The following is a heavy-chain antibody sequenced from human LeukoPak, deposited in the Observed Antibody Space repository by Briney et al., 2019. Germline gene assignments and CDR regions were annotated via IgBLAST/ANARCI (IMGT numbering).Heavy chain of an antibody. D-gene: IGHD6-19*01. J-gene: IGHJ5*02. CDR2: INPNSGGT. CDR1: GYTFTGYY. Sequence: ASVTVSFKSTGYTFTGYYMHWVRQAPAQGLEWMGWINPNSGGTNYSHKFQGRVTMTRDTSISTAYMELSRLRSDETAVYYCAREIPGIAVAGWVAWFDPWGQGTLVTVSS. V-gene: IGHV1-2*02. CDR3: AREIPGIAVAGWVAWFDP.